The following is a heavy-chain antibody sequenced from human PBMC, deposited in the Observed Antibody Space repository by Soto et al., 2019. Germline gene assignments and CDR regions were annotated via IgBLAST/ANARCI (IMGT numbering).Heavy chain of an antibody. CDR3: ARQAIVGVIILAFDI. J-gene: IGHJ3*02. Sequence: PGESLKISCKGSGYSFSSYWITWVRQMPGKGLEWMGRIDPSDSYTNYSPSFQGHVTISADKSISTAYLQWSSLKASDTAMYYCARQAIVGVIILAFDIWGQGTMVTVSS. CDR1: GYSFSSYW. V-gene: IGHV5-10-1*01. CDR2: IDPSDSYT. D-gene: IGHD3-3*01.